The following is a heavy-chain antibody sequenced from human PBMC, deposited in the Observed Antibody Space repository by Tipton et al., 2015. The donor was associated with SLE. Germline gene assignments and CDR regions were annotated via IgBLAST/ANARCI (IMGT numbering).Heavy chain of an antibody. Sequence: LRLSCAVYGGSFSGYYWSWIRRPPGKGLEWIGEISLGGSTNYNPSLKSRVTISVDTSKNQFSLKLSSVTAADTAVYYCARGHPHIVVVIGGGWCDPWGQGTLVTVSS. J-gene: IGHJ5*02. CDR2: ISLGGST. CDR3: ARGHPHIVVVIGGGWCDP. CDR1: GGSFSGYY. D-gene: IGHD2-21*01. V-gene: IGHV4-34*01.